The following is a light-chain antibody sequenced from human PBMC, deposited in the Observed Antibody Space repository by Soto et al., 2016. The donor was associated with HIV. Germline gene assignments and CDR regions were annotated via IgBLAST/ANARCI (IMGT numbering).Light chain of an antibody. CDR2: QDG. Sequence: SYELTQPPSVSVSPGQTASITCSGDKLGDKYVCWCQQKAGQSPVLVIYQDGMRPSGIPERFSGSNSGNTATLTISGTQAMDEADYYCQAWDNSVVFGGGTKLTVL. CDR1: KLGDKY. CDR3: QAWDNSVV. V-gene: IGLV3-1*01. J-gene: IGLJ2*01.